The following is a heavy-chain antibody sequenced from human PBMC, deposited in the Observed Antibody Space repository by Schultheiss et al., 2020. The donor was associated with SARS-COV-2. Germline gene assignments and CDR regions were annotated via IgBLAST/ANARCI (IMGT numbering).Heavy chain of an antibody. Sequence: GGSLRLSCADSGFTFSSYGMHWVRQAPGKGLVWVSRINSDGSSTSYADSVKGRFTISRDNAKNTLYLQMNSLRAEDTAVYYCARLYDFWSGYYTPSYGMDVWGQGTTVTVSS. CDR2: INSDGSST. CDR1: GFTFSSYG. CDR3: ARLYDFWSGYYTPSYGMDV. V-gene: IGHV3-74*01. J-gene: IGHJ6*02. D-gene: IGHD3-3*01.